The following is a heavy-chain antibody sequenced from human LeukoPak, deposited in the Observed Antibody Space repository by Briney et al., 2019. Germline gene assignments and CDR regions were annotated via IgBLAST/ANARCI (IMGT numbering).Heavy chain of an antibody. J-gene: IGHJ6*03. CDR1: GFTFSVYD. Sequence: GGSLRLSCAVSGFTFSVYDMNWVRQAPGKGLEWLSHISNGGTTIYYADSAKGRFTVSRDNVENSLFLQMNSLRVDDTAVYYCVRDFEVPAAAPDYYYFYYMDVWGTGTTVTVSS. CDR2: ISNGGTTI. D-gene: IGHD2-2*01. CDR3: VRDFEVPAAAPDYYYFYYMDV. V-gene: IGHV3-11*04.